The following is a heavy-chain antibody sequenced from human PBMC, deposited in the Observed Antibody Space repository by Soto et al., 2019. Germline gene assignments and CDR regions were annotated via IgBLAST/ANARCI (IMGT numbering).Heavy chain of an antibody. CDR1: GYSFTSYW. V-gene: IGHV5-10-1*01. Sequence: AASLKISCKGSGYSFTSYWISWVRQMPGKGLEWMGRIDPSDSYTNYSPSFQGHVTISADKSISTAYLQWSSLKASDTAMYYCARGGTNDGSSWYRWGQGTLVTVSS. CDR2: IDPSDSYT. D-gene: IGHD6-13*01. J-gene: IGHJ4*02. CDR3: ARGGTNDGSSWYR.